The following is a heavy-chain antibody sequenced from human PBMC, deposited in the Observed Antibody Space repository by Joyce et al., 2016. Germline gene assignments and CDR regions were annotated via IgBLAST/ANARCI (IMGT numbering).Heavy chain of an antibody. D-gene: IGHD5-12*01. CDR1: GGSISSAHW. CDR3: ARNGAYSQDS. J-gene: IGHJ5*01. CDR2: IYLGGST. V-gene: IGHV4-4*02. Sequence: QVQLQESGPGLVKPSGTLSLTCAVSGGSISSAHWWSWVRQPPGKGLEWIGEIYLGGSTTYNPSLMSRVTISVDKSKNQLSLNMNSVTAADTAVYYCARNGAYSQDSWGQGTLVTVSS.